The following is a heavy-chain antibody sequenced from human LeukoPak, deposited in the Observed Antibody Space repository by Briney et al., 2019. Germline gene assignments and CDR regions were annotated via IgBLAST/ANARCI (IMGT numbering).Heavy chain of an antibody. CDR1: GFTFSSYS. D-gene: IGHD3-16*01. J-gene: IGHJ6*03. CDR2: ISSSSSYI. Sequence: PGGSLRLSCAASGFTFSSYSMNWVRQAPGKGLEWVSSISSSSSYIYYADSVKGRFTISRDNAKNSLYLQMNSLRAEDTAVYYCARGPRLPGYMDVWGKGTTVTVSS. CDR3: ARGPRLPGYMDV. V-gene: IGHV3-21*01.